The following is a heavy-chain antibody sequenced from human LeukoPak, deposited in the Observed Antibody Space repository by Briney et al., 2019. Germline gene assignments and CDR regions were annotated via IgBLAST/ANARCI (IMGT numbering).Heavy chain of an antibody. CDR1: GFTFSSHS. D-gene: IGHD2-15*01. V-gene: IGHV3-48*01. Sequence: GGSLRLSCAASGFTFSSHSMNWVHQAPGKGLEWVSYISSTSTTIYYADSVMGRFTISRDNAKNSLYLQMNSLRAEDTAVYYCARAVVAGASSYWGQGTLVTVSS. CDR3: ARAVVAGASSY. J-gene: IGHJ4*02. CDR2: ISSTSTTI.